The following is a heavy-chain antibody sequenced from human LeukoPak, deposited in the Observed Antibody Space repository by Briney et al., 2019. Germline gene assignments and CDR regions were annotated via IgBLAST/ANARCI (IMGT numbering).Heavy chain of an antibody. D-gene: IGHD6-19*01. V-gene: IGHV4-30-4*01. CDR3: ASSGHEIAVNY. CDR2: IYYSGST. Sequence: SQTLSLTCTVSGGSISSGDYYWSWIRQPPGKGLEWMGYIYYSGSTYYNPSLKSRVSISVDTSKNQFSLKLSSVTAADTAVYYCASSGHEIAVNYWGQGTLVTVSS. CDR1: GGSISSGDYY. J-gene: IGHJ4*02.